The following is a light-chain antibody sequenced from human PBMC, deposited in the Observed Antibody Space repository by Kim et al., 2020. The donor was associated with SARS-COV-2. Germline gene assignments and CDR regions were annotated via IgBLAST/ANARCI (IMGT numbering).Light chain of an antibody. CDR3: QSFDTNLKTVV. CDR1: TSNIGAHYD. CDR2: GNN. Sequence: QRSTISCIGSTSNIGAHYDVHWYQFLPGTAPKLLIQGNNNRPSWVPERFSGSKSDTSASLAIAGLQPEDEADYYCQSFDTNLKTVVFGGGTKVTVL. V-gene: IGLV1-40*01. J-gene: IGLJ2*01.